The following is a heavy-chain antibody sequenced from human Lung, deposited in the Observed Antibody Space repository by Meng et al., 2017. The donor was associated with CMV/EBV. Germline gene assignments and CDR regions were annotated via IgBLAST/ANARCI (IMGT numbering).Heavy chain of an antibody. CDR1: GDSITNHNW. J-gene: IGHJ1*01. CDR3: LRRSGGSV. D-gene: IGHD3-10*01. CDR2: IPHRGSS. Sequence: QVQFGESGPALVKPSEPLSLTCAVSGDSITNHNWWAWVRQPPGKGLEWIGEIPHRGSSAYNPSLKSRVSMSIDKSKNQFSLKLTSVTAADTAVYHCLRRSGGSVWGQGTLVTVSS. V-gene: IGHV4-4*02.